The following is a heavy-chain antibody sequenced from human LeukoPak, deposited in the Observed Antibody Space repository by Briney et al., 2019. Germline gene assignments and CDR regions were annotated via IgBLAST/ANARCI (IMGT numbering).Heavy chain of an antibody. CDR2: IIPIFGTA. V-gene: IGHV1-69*05. CDR1: GGTFSSYA. CDR3: ARDKYYGGNFGTFDY. Sequence: SVKVSCKASGGTFSSYAISWVRQAPGQGLEWMGGIIPIFGTANYAQKFQGRVTITTDESTSTAYMELSSLRSEDTAVYYCARDKYYGGNFGTFDYWGQGTLVTVSS. D-gene: IGHD4-23*01. J-gene: IGHJ4*02.